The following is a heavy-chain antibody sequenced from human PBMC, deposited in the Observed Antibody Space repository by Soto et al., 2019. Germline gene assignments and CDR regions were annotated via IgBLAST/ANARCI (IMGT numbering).Heavy chain of an antibody. D-gene: IGHD2-2*01. CDR3: SRVDCSTTPCYYYGFEG. J-gene: IGHJ6*02. Sequence: QVHLEESGGGVVQPGGSLRLSCAGSGFDFSGYTIHWVRQAPGKGLEWVAVISYDGSDKYYADSVKGRFTISRDNAKKTVYLQMNSLRIEDPAVYYCSRVDCSTTPCYYYGFEGRGQGTTVTVSS. CDR1: GFDFSGYT. V-gene: IGHV3-30-3*01. CDR2: ISYDGSDK.